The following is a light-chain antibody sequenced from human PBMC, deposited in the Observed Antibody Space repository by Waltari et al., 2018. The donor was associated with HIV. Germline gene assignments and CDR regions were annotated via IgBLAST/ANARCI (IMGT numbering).Light chain of an antibody. CDR2: EDN. CDR3: QSYDSRNHVV. Sequence: NFMLTQPHSVSESPGKTVTISCTRSSGSIASNSVQWYQQRPGSAPTTMIYEDNQRPSGGPDRFSGSIDSSSNSASLIISGLKTEDEGDYYCQSYDSRNHVVFGGGTKLTVL. J-gene: IGLJ2*01. V-gene: IGLV6-57*03. CDR1: SGSIASNS.